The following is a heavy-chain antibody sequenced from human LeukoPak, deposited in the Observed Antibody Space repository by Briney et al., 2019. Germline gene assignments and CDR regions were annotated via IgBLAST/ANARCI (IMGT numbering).Heavy chain of an antibody. CDR1: GFTFSNYW. V-gene: IGHV3-74*01. CDR2: IKTDGSSP. Sequence: GGSLRLSCAASGFTFSNYWMHWFRQAPGKGLVWVSRIKTDGSSPSYVDSVKGRFTISRDNAKNTLYLQMNSLRAEDTAVYYCARGGDFWSGYHDYWGQGTLVTVSS. D-gene: IGHD3-3*01. J-gene: IGHJ4*02. CDR3: ARGGDFWSGYHDY.